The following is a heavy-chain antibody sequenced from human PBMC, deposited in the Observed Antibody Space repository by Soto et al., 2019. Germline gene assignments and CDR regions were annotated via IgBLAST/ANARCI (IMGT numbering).Heavy chain of an antibody. V-gene: IGHV1-18*04. CDR3: ARDALKTVTSVDGYYDDYVMGV. D-gene: IGHD4-17*01. J-gene: IGHJ6*02. CDR2: IIAYNGNT. CDR1: GSTFTSYG. Sequence: GASVKVSSKASGSTFTSYGTSKVRQAPAQEYACVGWIIAYNGNTSYAQKQQGRGTMTTDASTSTAYMELRILIAYDTAVYDCARDALKTVTSVDGYYDDYVMGVWVQGTTATVSS.